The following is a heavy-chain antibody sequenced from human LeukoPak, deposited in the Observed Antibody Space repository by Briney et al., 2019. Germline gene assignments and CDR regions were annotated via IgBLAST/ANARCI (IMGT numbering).Heavy chain of an antibody. CDR1: GFTFSSYG. CDR2: IWYDGSNK. J-gene: IGHJ6*02. Sequence: GGSLRLSCAASGFTFSSYGMHWVRQAPGKGPEWVAVIWYDGSNKYYADSVKGRFTISRDNSKNTLYLQMNSLRAEDTAVYYCARDLTSEDTASYYYYYGMDVWGQGTTVTVSS. V-gene: IGHV3-33*01. CDR3: ARDLTSEDTASYYYYYGMDV. D-gene: IGHD5-18*01.